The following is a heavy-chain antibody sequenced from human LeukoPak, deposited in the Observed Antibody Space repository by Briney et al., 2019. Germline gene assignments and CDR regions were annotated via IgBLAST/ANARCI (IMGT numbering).Heavy chain of an antibody. CDR1: GGSISSYY. CDR3: ARDRALGSGKYYFDY. V-gene: IGHV4-59*01. CDR2: IDYGGST. J-gene: IGHJ4*02. D-gene: IGHD3-16*01. Sequence: PSETLSLTCTVSGGSISSYYWSWIRLPPGKGLEWIGYIDYGGSTNYNPSLKSRVTISLDTSKNQFSLKLSSVTAADTAVYFCARDRALGSGKYYFDYWGQGTLVTVSS.